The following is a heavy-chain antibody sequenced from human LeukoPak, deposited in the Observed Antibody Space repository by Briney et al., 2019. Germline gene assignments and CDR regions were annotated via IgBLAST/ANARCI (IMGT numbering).Heavy chain of an antibody. Sequence: SETLSLTCTVSGGSISSSSYYWGWIRQPPGKGLEWIGSIYYSGSTYYNPSLKSRVTISVDTSKNQFSLKLSSVTAADTAVYYCARHRPIQLWLPGDIDYWGQGTLVTVSS. J-gene: IGHJ4*02. CDR2: IYYSGST. CDR1: GGSISSSSYY. V-gene: IGHV4-39*07. D-gene: IGHD5-18*01. CDR3: ARHRPIQLWLPGDIDY.